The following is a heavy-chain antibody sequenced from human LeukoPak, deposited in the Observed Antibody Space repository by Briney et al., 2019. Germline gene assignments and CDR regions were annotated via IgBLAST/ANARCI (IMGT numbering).Heavy chain of an antibody. Sequence: SGPTLVKPTQTLTLTCTFSGFSLSTTGVAVAWIRQPPGKALEWLAVTYWNNDKSYSPSLKNRLTITQDTSKNQVILIMANMDPVDTGTYYCAHKGRGSGSYIMWGQGTLVTVSS. V-gene: IGHV2-5*01. D-gene: IGHD3-10*01. CDR1: GFSLSTTGVA. J-gene: IGHJ4*02. CDR2: TYWNNDK. CDR3: AHKGRGSGSYIM.